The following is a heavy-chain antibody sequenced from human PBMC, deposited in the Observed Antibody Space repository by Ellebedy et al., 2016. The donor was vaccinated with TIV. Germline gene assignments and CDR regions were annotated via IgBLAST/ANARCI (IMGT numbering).Heavy chain of an antibody. Sequence: GESLKISXAASGFTFSSYAMHWVRQAPGKGLEWVAVISYDGSNKYYADSVKGRFTISRDNSKNTLYLQMNSLRAEDTAVYYCASAGSGSYLYAFDIWGQGTMVTVSS. D-gene: IGHD1-26*01. V-gene: IGHV3-30-3*01. CDR3: ASAGSGSYLYAFDI. CDR1: GFTFSSYA. CDR2: ISYDGSNK. J-gene: IGHJ3*02.